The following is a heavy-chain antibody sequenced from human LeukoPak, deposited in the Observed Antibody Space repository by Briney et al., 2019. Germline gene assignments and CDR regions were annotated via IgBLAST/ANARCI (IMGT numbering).Heavy chain of an antibody. CDR3: ARGIYSDAVSFDH. J-gene: IGHJ4*02. Sequence: PGGSLRLSCAASGFTFTDYWMHWVRQVPGKGLVWVSRISYDESSTNYRDSVKGRFTISRDNARNTLYLQMNSLRAEDTAVYYCARGIYSDAVSFDHWGQGTLVTVSS. CDR2: ISYDESST. V-gene: IGHV3-74*01. CDR1: GFTFTDYW. D-gene: IGHD4-17*01.